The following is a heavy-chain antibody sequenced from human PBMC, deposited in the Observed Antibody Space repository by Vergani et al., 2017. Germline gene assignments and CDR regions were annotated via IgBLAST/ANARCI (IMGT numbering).Heavy chain of an antibody. J-gene: IGHJ6*03. Sequence: QVQLVQSGAEVKKPGSSVKVSCKASGGTFSSYAISWVRQAPGQGLEWMGGIIPIFGTANYAQKFQGRVTITADESTSTAYMELSSLRSEETAVYYCARVIAVAGLDYYYYYYMDLWGKGTTVTVSS. CDR1: GGTFSSYA. V-gene: IGHV1-69*01. CDR2: IIPIFGTA. D-gene: IGHD6-19*01. CDR3: ARVIAVAGLDYYYYYYMDL.